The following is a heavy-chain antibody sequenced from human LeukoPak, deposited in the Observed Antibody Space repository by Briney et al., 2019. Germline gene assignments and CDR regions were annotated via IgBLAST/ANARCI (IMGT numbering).Heavy chain of an antibody. V-gene: IGHV4-4*02. CDR2: VHLSGAT. D-gene: IGHD1-26*01. CDR3: TRESGAFSPFGF. J-gene: IGHJ4*02. Sequence: SGTLSLTCAVSGGSITTTNWWSWVRQPPGKGLEWIGEVHLSGATNYNPSLESRVSTSIDKSKNHLSLEVTSVTAADTAIYYCTRESGAFSPFGFWGQGTLLTVSS. CDR1: GGSITTTNW.